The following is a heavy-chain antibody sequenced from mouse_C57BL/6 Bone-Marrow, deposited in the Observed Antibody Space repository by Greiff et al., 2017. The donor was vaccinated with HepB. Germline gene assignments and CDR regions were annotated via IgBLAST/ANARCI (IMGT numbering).Heavy chain of an antibody. V-gene: IGHV1-64*01. CDR2: IHPNSGRT. D-gene: IGHD2-14*01. CDR3: ARRLDWYGFAY. J-gene: IGHJ3*01. Sequence: QVQLQQPGAELVKPGASVKLSRKASGYTLTSYWTHRVKPRPGQGLEWIGMIHPNSGRTNYNEKFKSKATLTVDKSSSTAYMQLSSLTSEDSAVYYCARRLDWYGFAYWGQGTLVTVSA. CDR1: GYTLTSYW.